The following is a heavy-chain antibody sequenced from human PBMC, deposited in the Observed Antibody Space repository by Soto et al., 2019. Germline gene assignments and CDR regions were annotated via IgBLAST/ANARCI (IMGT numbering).Heavy chain of an antibody. D-gene: IGHD2-15*01. J-gene: IGHJ4*02. CDR2: IYYSGST. V-gene: IGHV4-59*08. CDR1: GGSISSYY. CDR3: ARHAVVAAINFDY. Sequence: SETLSLTCTVSGGSISSYYWSWIRQPPGKGLEWIGYIYYSGSTNYNPSLKSRVTISVDTSKNQFSLKLSSVTAADTAVYYCARHAVVAAINFDYWGQGTLVTVSS.